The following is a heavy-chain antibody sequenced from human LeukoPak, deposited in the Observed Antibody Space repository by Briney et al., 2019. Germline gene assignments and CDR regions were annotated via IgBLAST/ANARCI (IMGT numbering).Heavy chain of an antibody. J-gene: IGHJ4*02. CDR3: ARVILTGYTDY. CDR1: GYTFTSYD. Sequence: ASVTVFCKASGYTFTSYDINWVRQATGQGLEWMGWMNPNSGNTGYAQKFQGRVTMTRNTSISTAYMELSSLRSEDTAVYYCARVILTGYTDYWGQGTLVTVSS. V-gene: IGHV1-8*01. D-gene: IGHD3-9*01. CDR2: MNPNSGNT.